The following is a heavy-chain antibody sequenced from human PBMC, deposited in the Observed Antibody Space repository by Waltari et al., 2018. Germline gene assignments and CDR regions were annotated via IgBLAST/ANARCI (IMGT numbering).Heavy chain of an antibody. Sequence: QVQLVESGGGVVQPGRSLRLSCAASGFTFSSYGMHWVRQAPGKGLEWVAVISYDGSNKYYADSVKGRFTISRDNSKNTLYLQMNSLRAEDTAVYYCAKDASSGLGAIDYWGQGTLVTVSS. CDR1: GFTFSSYG. CDR3: AKDASSGLGAIDY. J-gene: IGHJ4*02. D-gene: IGHD1-26*01. V-gene: IGHV3-30*18. CDR2: ISYDGSNK.